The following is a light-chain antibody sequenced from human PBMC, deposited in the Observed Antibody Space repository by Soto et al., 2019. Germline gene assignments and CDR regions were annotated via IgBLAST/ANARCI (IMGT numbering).Light chain of an antibody. CDR1: QSISSY. CDR3: QQSYSTPFT. V-gene: IGKV1-39*01. J-gene: IGKJ3*01. CDR2: AAS. Sequence: DIQMTQSPSSLSASVGDRVTITCRASQSISSYLSWYQHNPGKAPKLLLYAASSLQSGVPSRFSGSGSGTDCPLTIISLQPEDFATYYCQQSYSTPFTFGHGTKVDIK.